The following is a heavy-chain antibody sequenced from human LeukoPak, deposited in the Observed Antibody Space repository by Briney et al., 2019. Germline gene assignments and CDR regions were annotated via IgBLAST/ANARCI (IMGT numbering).Heavy chain of an antibody. CDR2: IYYSGST. CDR3: ARVYYSSSYDYWYFDL. CDR1: GSSIRNYY. D-gene: IGHD6-13*01. J-gene: IGHJ2*01. V-gene: IGHV4-59*01. Sequence: SETLSLTCTVSGSSIRNYYWSWIRQPPGKGLEWIGYIYYSGSTNYNPSLKSRVTISVDTSKNQFSLKLSSVTAADTAVYYCARVYYSSSYDYWYFDLWGRGTLVTVSS.